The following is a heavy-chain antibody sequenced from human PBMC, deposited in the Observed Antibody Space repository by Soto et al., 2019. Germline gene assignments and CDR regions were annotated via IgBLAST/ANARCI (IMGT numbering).Heavy chain of an antibody. Sequence: QLQLQESGPGLVKPSETLSLTCTVSGGSISSSSYYWGWIRQPPGKGLEWIGSIYYSGSTYYNPSLKSRVTLPVDTSKNQFSLKLSSVTAADTAVYYCARRQSSSWYGLWGQGTLVTVSS. D-gene: IGHD6-13*01. J-gene: IGHJ4*02. V-gene: IGHV4-39*01. CDR2: IYYSGST. CDR1: GGSISSSSYY. CDR3: ARRQSSSWYGL.